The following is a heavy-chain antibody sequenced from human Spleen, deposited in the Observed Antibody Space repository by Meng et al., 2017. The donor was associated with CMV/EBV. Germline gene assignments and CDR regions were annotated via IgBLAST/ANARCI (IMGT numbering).Heavy chain of an antibody. Sequence: GESLKISCAASGFTFSSYSMNWVRQAPGKGLEWVSSISSSSSYIYYADSVKGRFTISRDTSKNTVYLQMNSLRIEDTAIYYCATSWWGDWGQGTLVTVSS. CDR1: GFTFSSYS. CDR2: ISSSSSYI. D-gene: IGHD2-15*01. V-gene: IGHV3-21*04. CDR3: ATSWWGD. J-gene: IGHJ4*02.